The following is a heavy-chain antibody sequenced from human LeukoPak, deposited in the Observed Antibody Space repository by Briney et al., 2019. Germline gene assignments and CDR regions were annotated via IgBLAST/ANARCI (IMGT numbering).Heavy chain of an antibody. D-gene: IGHD6-13*01. J-gene: IGHJ4*02. CDR1: GFTFSSYA. Sequence: GGSLRLSCAASGFTFSSYAMSWVRQAPGKGLEWVSAISGSGGSTYYADSVKGRLTISRDNSKNTLYLQMNSLRAEDTAVYYCAKVPAPPLTRQYSSSWFFDYWGQGTLVTVSS. CDR2: ISGSGGST. CDR3: AKVPAPPLTRQYSSSWFFDY. V-gene: IGHV3-23*01.